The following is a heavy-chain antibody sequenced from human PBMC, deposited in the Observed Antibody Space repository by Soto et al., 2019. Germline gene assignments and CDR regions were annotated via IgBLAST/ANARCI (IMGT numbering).Heavy chain of an antibody. CDR2: TSYDGNNE. V-gene: IGHV3-30*18. Sequence: GRSLRLSCAASGFTFSNYAMHWVLQAPGKGLEWVALTSYDGNNEYYTDSVTGRFTISRDNSKNTLFLQMNSPRPEDTAVYYCAKDKGVFNWATSYFDYWGQGALVTV. J-gene: IGHJ4*02. CDR1: GFTFSNYA. CDR3: AKDKGVFNWATSYFDY. D-gene: IGHD1-1*01.